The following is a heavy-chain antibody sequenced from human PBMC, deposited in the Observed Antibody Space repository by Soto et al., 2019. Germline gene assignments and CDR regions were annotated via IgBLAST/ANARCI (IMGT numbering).Heavy chain of an antibody. J-gene: IGHJ5*02. CDR1: GDSISRGGYY. CDR3: ARDGAGAYGLGWFDP. Sequence: QVQLQESGPGLVKPSQTLSLTCTVSGDSISRGGYYWNWLRQHPRKGLEWIGYIYHSGSTIYNPSLKSRFTISVDTSKNRLSLGLSNVTAADTAVYYCARDGAGAYGLGWFDPWGQGILVTVSS. CDR2: IYHSGST. V-gene: IGHV4-31*03. D-gene: IGHD2-21*01.